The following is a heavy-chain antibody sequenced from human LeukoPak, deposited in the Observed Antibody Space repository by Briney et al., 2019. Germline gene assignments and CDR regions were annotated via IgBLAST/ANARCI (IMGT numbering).Heavy chain of an antibody. CDR1: GFTFSSYA. CDR2: ISGSGGST. V-gene: IGHV3-23*01. Sequence: GGSLRLSCAASGFTFSSYAMSWVRQAPGKGLEWVSAISGSGGSTYYADSVKGRFTISRDNSKNSLYLQMNSLRTEDTALYYCAKDTSPGYSGYGPGDYWGQGTLVTVSS. CDR3: AKDTSPGYSGYGPGDY. D-gene: IGHD5-12*01. J-gene: IGHJ4*02.